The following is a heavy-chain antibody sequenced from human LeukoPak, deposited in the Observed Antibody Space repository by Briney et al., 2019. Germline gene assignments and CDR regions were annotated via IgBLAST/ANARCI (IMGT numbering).Heavy chain of an antibody. CDR3: AKDSNQVGATYYFDY. J-gene: IGHJ4*02. D-gene: IGHD1-26*01. V-gene: IGHV3-9*01. Sequence: PGGSLRLSCAASGFTFDDYAMPWVRQAPGKGLEWVSGISWNSGSIGYADSVKGRFTISRDNAKNSLYLQMNSLRAEDTALYYCAKDSNQVGATYYFDYWGQGTLVTVSS. CDR1: GFTFDDYA. CDR2: ISWNSGSI.